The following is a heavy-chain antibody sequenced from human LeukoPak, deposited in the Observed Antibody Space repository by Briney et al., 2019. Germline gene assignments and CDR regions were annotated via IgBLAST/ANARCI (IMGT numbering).Heavy chain of an antibody. CDR3: ARNNGMDV. CDR1: GFALSSHW. CDR2: VNRDGSET. Sequence: PGGSLRLSCAASGFALSSHWMTWVRQVPGRGPEWVANVNRDGSETYYLDSVKGRFTICKDNAKNSLYLQMNSLRAEDTALYHCARNNGMDVWGQGTTVIVSS. V-gene: IGHV3-7*03. J-gene: IGHJ6*02.